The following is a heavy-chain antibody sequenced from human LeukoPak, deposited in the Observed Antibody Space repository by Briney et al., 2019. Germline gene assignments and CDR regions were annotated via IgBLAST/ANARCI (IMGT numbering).Heavy chain of an antibody. Sequence: PSETLSLTCTVSGGSISSSSYYWGWIRQPPGKGLEWIGSIYYSGSTYYNPSLKSRVTISVDTSKNQFSLKLSSVTAADTAVYYCASGWYDAGGDHYWGQGTLVTVSS. V-gene: IGHV4-39*07. D-gene: IGHD6-19*01. J-gene: IGHJ4*02. CDR2: IYYSGST. CDR1: GGSISSSSYY. CDR3: ASGWYDAGGDHY.